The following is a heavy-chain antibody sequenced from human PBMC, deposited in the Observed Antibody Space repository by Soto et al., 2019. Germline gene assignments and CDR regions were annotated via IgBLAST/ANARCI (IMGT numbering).Heavy chain of an antibody. Sequence: SVKVSCKASGGTFSSDTLSWVRQAPGQGLEWMGRIIPILGIATYAQKFQGRVTISADKSTSTAYMELISLRSEDTAVYYCARDLAPDFYHMDVWGRGTAVTVSS. V-gene: IGHV1-69*04. D-gene: IGHD2-2*01. CDR3: ARDLAPDFYHMDV. J-gene: IGHJ6*03. CDR2: IIPILGIA. CDR1: GGTFSSDT.